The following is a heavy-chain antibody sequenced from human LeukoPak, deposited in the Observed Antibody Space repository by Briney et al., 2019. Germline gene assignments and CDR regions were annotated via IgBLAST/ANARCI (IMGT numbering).Heavy chain of an antibody. CDR3: ARETWGFGAFDM. V-gene: IGHV4-4*07. CDR2: IYSSENT. CDR1: GGSISTYF. J-gene: IGHJ3*02. Sequence: PSETLSLTCTVSGGSISTYFWSWIRQPAGKGLEWIGRIYSSENTKYNPSLKSRATMSIDTSKNQFSLNLSSVTAADTALYYCARETWGFGAFDMWGQGTMVTVSS. D-gene: IGHD3-10*01.